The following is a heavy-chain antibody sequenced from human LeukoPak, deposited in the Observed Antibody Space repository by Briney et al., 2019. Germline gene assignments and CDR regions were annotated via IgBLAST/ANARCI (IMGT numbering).Heavy chain of an antibody. D-gene: IGHD4-23*01. Sequence: GGSLRLSCAASGFTFTNYAMHWVRQAPGKGLEWVAVISYDETNKYYEDSVKGRFTISRDSSKNTLYLQMSSLRDEDTAVYYCANNNDYGGSYWYFDLWGRGTLVTVSS. J-gene: IGHJ2*01. V-gene: IGHV3-30*04. CDR3: ANNNDYGGSYWYFDL. CDR2: ISYDETNK. CDR1: GFTFTNYA.